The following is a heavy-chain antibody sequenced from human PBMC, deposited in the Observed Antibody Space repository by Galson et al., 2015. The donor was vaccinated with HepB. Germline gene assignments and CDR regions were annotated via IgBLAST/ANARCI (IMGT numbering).Heavy chain of an antibody. D-gene: IGHD3-10*01. CDR3: ARDVDGALDY. CDR1: GFTFRSYW. J-gene: IGHJ4*02. V-gene: IGHV3-7*01. CDR2: INQDGSDK. Sequence: SLRLSCAASGFTFRSYWMTWVRQAPGKGLEWVANINQDGSDKYYVDSVKGRFTISRDNAKNSLYLQMNSLRAEDTAVYYCARDVDGALDYWGQGILVTVSS.